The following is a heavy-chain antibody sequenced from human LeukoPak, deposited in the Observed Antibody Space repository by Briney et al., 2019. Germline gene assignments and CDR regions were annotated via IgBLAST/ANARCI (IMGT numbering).Heavy chain of an antibody. D-gene: IGHD3-3*01. CDR3: ARLSAAVHLGAFDL. CDR2: IHSSGNT. V-gene: IGHV4-59*08. Sequence: SETLSLTCTVSGGSISSYYWSWIRQPPGKGLEWIGYIHSSGNTNYNPSLKSRVTISVDTSKNQFSLKLSSVTAADTAVYYCARLSAAVHLGAFDLWGQGTMVTVSS. J-gene: IGHJ3*01. CDR1: GGSISSYY.